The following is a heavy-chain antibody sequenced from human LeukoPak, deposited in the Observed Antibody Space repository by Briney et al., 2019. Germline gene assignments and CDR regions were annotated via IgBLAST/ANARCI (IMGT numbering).Heavy chain of an antibody. CDR1: GGSISSSPYY. V-gene: IGHV4-39*01. Sequence: PSATLSLTCTVSGGSISSSPYYWGWIRQPPRKGLEWIGSVYYSGSTSYNPPLKSRVTISVDTSKNQFSLKLNSVTAADTAVYYCARRGYASSWSFDYWGQGTLVTVSS. J-gene: IGHJ4*02. CDR3: ARRGYASSWSFDY. CDR2: VYYSGST. D-gene: IGHD6-13*01.